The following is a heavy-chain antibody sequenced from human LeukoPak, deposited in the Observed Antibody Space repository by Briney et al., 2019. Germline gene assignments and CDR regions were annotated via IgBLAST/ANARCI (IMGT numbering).Heavy chain of an antibody. V-gene: IGHV4-39*02. CDR3: AREAMWKAAAGRGMFDY. Sequence: PSETLSLTCTVSGGSISSSSYYWGWIRQPPGKGLEWIGSIYYSGSTYYNPSLKSRVTISVDTSKNQFSLKMSSVTAADTAVYYCAREAMWKAAAGRGMFDYWGQGTLVTVSS. CDR1: GGSISSSSYY. J-gene: IGHJ4*02. D-gene: IGHD6-13*01. CDR2: IYYSGST.